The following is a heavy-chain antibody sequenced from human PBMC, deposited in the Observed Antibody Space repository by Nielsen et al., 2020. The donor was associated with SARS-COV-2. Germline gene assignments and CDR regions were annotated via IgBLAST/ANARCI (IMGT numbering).Heavy chain of an antibody. CDR1: GFTFSDHY. CDR2: ITNTGAE. J-gene: IGHJ4*02. Sequence: GESLKISCAASGFTFSDHYMTWIRQTPGKGLEWISYITNTGAEYYADSVKGRFTISRVNAQSSLYLLMNNLRTEDTAVYYCASSGWLDHWGQGTLVTVSS. CDR3: ASSGWLDH. V-gene: IGHV3-11*04. D-gene: IGHD6-19*01.